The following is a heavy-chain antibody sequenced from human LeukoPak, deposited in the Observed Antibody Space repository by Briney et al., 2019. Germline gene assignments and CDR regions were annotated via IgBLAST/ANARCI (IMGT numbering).Heavy chain of an antibody. J-gene: IGHJ4*02. D-gene: IGHD3-16*02. V-gene: IGHV4-39*07. Sequence: SETLSLTCTVSDGSISSSSYYWGWIRQPPGKGLEWIGSIYYSGSTYYNPSLKSRVTISVDTSKNQFSLKLSSVTAADTAVYYCARAPSLVGAFLYYFDYWGQGTLVTVSS. CDR1: DGSISSSSYY. CDR3: ARAPSLVGAFLYYFDY. CDR2: IYYSGST.